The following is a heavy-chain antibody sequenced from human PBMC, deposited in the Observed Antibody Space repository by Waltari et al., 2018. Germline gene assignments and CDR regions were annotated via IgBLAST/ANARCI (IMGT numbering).Heavy chain of an antibody. CDR1: GFTFSSYW. CDR3: ARSSYSSSWLFDY. V-gene: IGHV3-74*02. J-gene: IGHJ4*02. Sequence: EVQLVESGGGLVQPGGSLRLSCAASGFTFSSYWMHWVRQAPGKGLVWVSRINSDWSSTRYADSGNGRFTISRANAKNTLYLQMNSLSAEDTAVYYCARSSYSSSWLFDYWGQGTLVTVSS. CDR2: INSDWSST. D-gene: IGHD6-13*01.